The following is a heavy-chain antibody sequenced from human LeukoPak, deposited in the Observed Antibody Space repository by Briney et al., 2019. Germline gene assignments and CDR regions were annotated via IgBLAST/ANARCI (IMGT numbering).Heavy chain of an antibody. D-gene: IGHD6-13*01. Sequence: GGSLRLSCGVSGFTFSDYWMNWVRQALGKGLERVASIKQDGSEKTYVDSVKGRFTISRDNAKNSLYLQMGSLRAEDTAVYYCGRDGTAPGLYFDSWGQGTLVTVSP. J-gene: IGHJ4*01. V-gene: IGHV3-7*01. CDR3: GRDGTAPGLYFDS. CDR2: IKQDGSEK. CDR1: GFTFSDYW.